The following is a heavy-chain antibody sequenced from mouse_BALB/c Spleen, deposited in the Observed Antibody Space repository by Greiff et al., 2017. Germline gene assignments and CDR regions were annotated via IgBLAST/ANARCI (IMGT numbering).Heavy chain of an antibody. CDR2: IWTGGGT. J-gene: IGHJ3*01. CDR3: VRDQAY. V-gene: IGHV2-9-2*01. Sequence: QVQLQQSGPGLVAPSQSLSITCTVSGFSLTSYDISWIRQPPGKGLEWLGVIWTGGGTNYNSAFMSRLSISKDNSKSQVFLKMNSLQTDDTAIYYCVRDQAYWGQGTLVTVSA. CDR1: GFSLTSYD.